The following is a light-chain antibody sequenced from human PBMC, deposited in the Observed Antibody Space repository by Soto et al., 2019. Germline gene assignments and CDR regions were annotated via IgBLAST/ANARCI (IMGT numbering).Light chain of an antibody. Sequence: EIVLIQSPGTLSLSPGERVTLSCRASQSVSSNCLAWYQQKPGQAPRLLIYAASSRITGIPDRFSGSGSGTDFTLTISRLEPEDFAVYHCQQYGSSPRTFGQGTRVEIK. J-gene: IGKJ1*01. CDR2: AAS. CDR1: QSVSSNC. CDR3: QQYGSSPRT. V-gene: IGKV3-20*01.